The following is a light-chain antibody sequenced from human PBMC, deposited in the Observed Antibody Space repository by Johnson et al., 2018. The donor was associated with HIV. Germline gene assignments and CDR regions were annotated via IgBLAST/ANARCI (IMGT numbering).Light chain of an antibody. CDR3: GTWDSSLSADV. J-gene: IGLJ1*01. CDR2: ENN. V-gene: IGLV1-51*02. Sequence: QSVLTQPPSVSAAPGQKVTISCSGSSSNIGNNYVSWYQQLPGTAPKLLIYENNKRPSGIPDRFSGSKSGTSATLGITGLQTGEEADYYCGTWDSSLSADVFGTGTKVTVL. CDR1: SSNIGNNY.